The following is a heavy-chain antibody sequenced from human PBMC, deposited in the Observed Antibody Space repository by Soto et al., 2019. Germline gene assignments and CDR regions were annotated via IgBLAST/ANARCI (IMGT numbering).Heavy chain of an antibody. CDR1: GFSLSNARMG. V-gene: IGHV2-26*01. CDR2: IFSNDEK. D-gene: IGHD2-8*01. CDR3: ARSSTVGLRVRYFDL. J-gene: IGHJ2*01. Sequence: QVTLKESGPVLVKPTEALTLTCTVSGFSLSNARMGVSWIRQPPGKALEWLAHIFSNDEKSYSTSLKGRLTMSKDTSKSHMVRTMTNMDPLDTATHYCARSSTVGLRVRYFDLWGRGTLVTVSS.